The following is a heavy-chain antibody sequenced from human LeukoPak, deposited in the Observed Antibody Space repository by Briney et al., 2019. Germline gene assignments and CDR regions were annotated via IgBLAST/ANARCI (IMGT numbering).Heavy chain of an antibody. D-gene: IGHD6-19*01. CDR2: IYYSGNT. J-gene: IGHJ4*02. V-gene: IGHV4-59*01. CDR3: ARSFDKSVAGKYYFDY. Sequence: SETLSLTCTVSGGSISSYYWGWVRQSPGKGLEWIGYIYYSGNTNYNPSLKSRVTISADTSKNQFSLKMTSVTAADTAIYYCARSFDKSVAGKYYFDYWGQGTLVTVSS. CDR1: GGSISSYY.